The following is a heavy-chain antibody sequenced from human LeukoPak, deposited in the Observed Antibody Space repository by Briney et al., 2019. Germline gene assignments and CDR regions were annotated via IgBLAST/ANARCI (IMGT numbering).Heavy chain of an antibody. V-gene: IGHV4-39*06. CDR3: ARDPSPGSGSYYFDY. D-gene: IGHD1-26*01. CDR1: GGSVSSSTFF. CDR2: IYYIGST. Sequence: PSETLSLTCTLSGGSVSSSTFFWGWIRQPPGKGLDWIGSIYYIGSTYYNPSLRSRVTMSMDTSKNQFPLKLSSVTAADTAVYYCARDPSPGSGSYYFDYWGQGTLVTVSS. J-gene: IGHJ4*02.